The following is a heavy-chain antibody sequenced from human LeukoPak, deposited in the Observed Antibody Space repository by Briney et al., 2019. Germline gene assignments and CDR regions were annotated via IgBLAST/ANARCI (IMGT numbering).Heavy chain of an antibody. CDR2: IRYDGTNK. CDR1: GFTFSSYG. Sequence: GGSLRLSCAASGFTFSSYGMHWVSQAPGKGLEWVAFIRYDGTNKYYADSVKGRFTISRDNSKNTLYLQMNSLRAEDTAVYYCATDPGTSNYYYYYMDVWGKGTTVTVSS. V-gene: IGHV3-30*02. CDR3: ATDPGTSNYYYYYMDV. J-gene: IGHJ6*03. D-gene: IGHD1-1*01.